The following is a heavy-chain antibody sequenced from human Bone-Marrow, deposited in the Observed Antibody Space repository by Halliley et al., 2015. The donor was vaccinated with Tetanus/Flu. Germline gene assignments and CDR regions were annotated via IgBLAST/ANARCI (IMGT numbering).Heavy chain of an antibody. Sequence: EWGGLIGPKDSMTRYNSSFEGQVTMSVDTSITPAYLQWGGLRASDSAIYYCARRRYGSGSYYAFWGQGTLVTVSS. J-gene: IGHJ4*02. V-gene: IGHV5-51*01. CDR2: IGPKDSMT. CDR3: ARRRYGSGSYYAF. D-gene: IGHD3-10*01.